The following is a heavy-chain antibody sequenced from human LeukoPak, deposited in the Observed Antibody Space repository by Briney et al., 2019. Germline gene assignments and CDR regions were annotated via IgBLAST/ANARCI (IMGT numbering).Heavy chain of an antibody. CDR3: ARGRITIFGVVIIAGDFDY. CDR1: GYTFTSYD. V-gene: IGHV1-8*03. Sequence: GASVKVSCKASGYTFTSYDINWVRQATGQGLEWMGWMNPNSGNTGYAQKFQGRVTITRNTSISTAYMELSSLRSEDTAVYYCARGRITIFGVVIIAGDFDYWGQGTLVTVSP. J-gene: IGHJ4*02. CDR2: MNPNSGNT. D-gene: IGHD3-3*01.